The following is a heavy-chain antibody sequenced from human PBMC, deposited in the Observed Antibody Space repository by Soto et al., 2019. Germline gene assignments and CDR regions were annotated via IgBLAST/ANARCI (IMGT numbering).Heavy chain of an antibody. V-gene: IGHV3-7*01. CDR3: ARDFETAWDSSGYSLYC. J-gene: IGHJ4*02. D-gene: IGHD3-22*01. CDR1: GFTFSSYW. CDR2: IKQDGSEK. Sequence: PGGSLRLSCAASGFTFSSYWMSWVRQAPGKGLEWVANIKQDGSEKYYVDSVKGRFTISRDNAKNSLYLQMNSLRAEDTAVYYCARDFETAWDSSGYSLYCWGQGTLVTVSS.